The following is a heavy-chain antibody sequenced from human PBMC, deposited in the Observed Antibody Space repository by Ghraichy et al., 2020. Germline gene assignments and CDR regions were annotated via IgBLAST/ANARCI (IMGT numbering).Heavy chain of an antibody. CDR3: ARDSTYYYDSSGFGHDRFDD. CDR1: GFTFSSYA. CDR2: ISYDGSNK. Sequence: GGSLRLSCAASGFTFSSYAMHWVRQAPGKGLEWVAVISYDGSNKYYADSVKGRFTISRDNSKNTLYLQMNSLRAEDTAVYYCARDSTYYYDSSGFGHDRFDDWGQGTLVTVSS. D-gene: IGHD3-22*01. J-gene: IGHJ4*02. V-gene: IGHV3-30-3*01.